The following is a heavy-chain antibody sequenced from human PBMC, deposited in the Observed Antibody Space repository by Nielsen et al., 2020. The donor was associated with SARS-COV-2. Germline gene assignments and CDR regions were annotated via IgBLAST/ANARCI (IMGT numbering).Heavy chain of an antibody. CDR2: INHSGST. D-gene: IGHD3-22*01. CDR3: ARGAAGVAVIVVVKHYYYYGMDV. Sequence: RQAPGKGLEWIGEINHSGSTNYNPSLKSRVTISVDTSKNQFSLMLSSVTAADTAVYYCARGAAGVAVIVVVKHYYYYGMDVWGQGTTVTVSS. J-gene: IGHJ6*02. V-gene: IGHV4-34*01.